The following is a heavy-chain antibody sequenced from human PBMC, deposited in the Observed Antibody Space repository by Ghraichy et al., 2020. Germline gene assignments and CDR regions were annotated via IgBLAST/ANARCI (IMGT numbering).Heavy chain of an antibody. CDR3: ARATIGDGLDV. CDR1: GGSFSDYY. CDR2: INHGGST. J-gene: IGHJ6*02. V-gene: IGHV4-34*01. Sequence: SETLSLTCAVYGGSFSDYYWTWIRQPPVKGLEWIGEINHGGSTHYNPSLKSRVTISLHTSKNQFSLKLSSVTAADTALYYCARATIGDGLDVWGQGTTVTVSS. D-gene: IGHD3-16*01.